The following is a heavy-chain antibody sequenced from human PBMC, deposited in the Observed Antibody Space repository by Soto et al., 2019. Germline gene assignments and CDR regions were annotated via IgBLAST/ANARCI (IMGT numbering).Heavy chain of an antibody. CDR1: GGSFSGYY. J-gene: IGHJ4*02. Sequence: QVQLQQWGAGLLKPSESLSLTCAVSGGSFSGYYWNWIRQSPGKGLEWIGDINHSGSTNYNPSLKSRVTISVDTAKNQFSLKLSSVTAADTAVYYCARLGAYDSSGLYYDSDYWGQGTLVTVSS. D-gene: IGHD3-22*01. V-gene: IGHV4-34*01. CDR3: ARLGAYDSSGLYYDSDY. CDR2: INHSGST.